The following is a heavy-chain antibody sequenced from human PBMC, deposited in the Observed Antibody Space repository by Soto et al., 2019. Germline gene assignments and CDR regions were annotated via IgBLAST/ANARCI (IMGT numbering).Heavy chain of an antibody. V-gene: IGHV1-3*01. Sequence: GESLKISCKATGYTFSAYTMNWVRQAPGQSLEWMGWINAGSGNTKYSQNFQGRVSITRDTSASTVYMELTGLTSEDTAVYYCARDTETLGPRANDALDIWGQGTMVTVSS. CDR2: INAGSGNT. CDR1: GYTFSAYT. J-gene: IGHJ3*02. D-gene: IGHD3-3*02. CDR3: ARDTETLGPRANDALDI.